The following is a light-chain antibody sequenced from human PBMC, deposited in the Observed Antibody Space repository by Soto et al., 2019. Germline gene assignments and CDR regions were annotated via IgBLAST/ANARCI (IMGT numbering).Light chain of an antibody. J-gene: IGKJ1*01. Sequence: DIVLTQSPGTLSLSPGERATLSCRSSQSVSSNYLAWYQQKPDQAPRLVIYDVSGRATGIPDRFSGSGSGTAFTLTISRLEPEDSAVYYCQQYGRSPMFGQGTKVEIK. CDR2: DVS. CDR1: QSVSSNY. CDR3: QQYGRSPM. V-gene: IGKV3-20*01.